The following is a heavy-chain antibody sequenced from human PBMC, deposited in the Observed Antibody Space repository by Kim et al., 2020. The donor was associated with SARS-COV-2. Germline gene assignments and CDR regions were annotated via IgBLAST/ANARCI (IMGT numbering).Heavy chain of an antibody. CDR1: GGTFSSYA. V-gene: IGHV1-69*13. Sequence: SVKVSCKASGGTFSSYAISWVRQAPGQRLEWMGGIIPIFGTANYAQKFQGRVTITADESTSTAYMELSSLRSEDTAVYYCARKSVVPAAPLDYYYGMDVWGQGTTVTVSS. CDR2: IIPIFGTA. J-gene: IGHJ6*02. D-gene: IGHD2-2*01. CDR3: ARKSVVPAAPLDYYYGMDV.